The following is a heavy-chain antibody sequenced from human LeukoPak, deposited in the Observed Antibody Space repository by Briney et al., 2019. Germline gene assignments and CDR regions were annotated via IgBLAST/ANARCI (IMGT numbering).Heavy chain of an antibody. J-gene: IGHJ4*02. V-gene: IGHV1-69*13. CDR1: GGTFSSYA. D-gene: IGHD3-22*01. CDR2: IIPIFGTA. Sequence: VASVKVSCKASGGTFSSYAISWVRQAPGQGLEWMGGIIPIFGTANYAQKFQGRVTITADESTSTAYMELSSLRSEDTAVYYCARDRFVSSGYYSADRTYYFDYWGQGTLVTVSS. CDR3: ARDRFVSSGYYSADRTYYFDY.